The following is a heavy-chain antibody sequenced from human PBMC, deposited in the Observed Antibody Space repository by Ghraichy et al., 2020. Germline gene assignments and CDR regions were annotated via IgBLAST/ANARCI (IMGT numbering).Heavy chain of an antibody. CDR3: AREWDNGELGTRPLDY. V-gene: IGHV3-7*01. D-gene: IGHD1-26*01. Sequence: GGSLRLSCAASGFTFSSYWMSWVRQAPGKGLEWVANIKQDGSEKYYVDSVKGRFTISRDNAKNSLYLQMNSLRAEDTAVYYCAREWDNGELGTRPLDYWGQGTLVTVSS. J-gene: IGHJ4*02. CDR1: GFTFSSYW. CDR2: IKQDGSEK.